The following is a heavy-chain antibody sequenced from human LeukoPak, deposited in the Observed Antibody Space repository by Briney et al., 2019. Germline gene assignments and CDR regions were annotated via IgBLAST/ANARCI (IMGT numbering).Heavy chain of an antibody. CDR3: ARDQNEGYGDYFYYFDY. V-gene: IGHV3-33*01. CDR1: GFTLRSYC. D-gene: IGHD4-17*01. J-gene: IGHJ4*02. CDR2: LWYDGSNK. Sequence: RSLRLSCAASGFTLRSYCMPRVRQAPGKGAGGGGGLWYDGSNKYYVDSVKGRFTISRDNSKNTLYLQMNSLRAEDTAVYYCARDQNEGYGDYFYYFDYWGQGTLVTVSS.